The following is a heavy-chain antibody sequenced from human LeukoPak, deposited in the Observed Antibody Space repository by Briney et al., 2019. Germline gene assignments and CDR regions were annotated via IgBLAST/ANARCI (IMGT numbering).Heavy chain of an antibody. Sequence: PGGSLRLSCAASGFTFDDYAMHWVRQAPGKGLEWVSGISWNSGSIGYADSVKGRFTISRDNAKNSLYLQMNSLRAEDTALYYCAKDMEGEYFQHWGQGTLVTVSS. CDR2: ISWNSGSI. D-gene: IGHD3-3*01. J-gene: IGHJ1*01. CDR3: AKDMEGEYFQH. CDR1: GFTFDDYA. V-gene: IGHV3-9*01.